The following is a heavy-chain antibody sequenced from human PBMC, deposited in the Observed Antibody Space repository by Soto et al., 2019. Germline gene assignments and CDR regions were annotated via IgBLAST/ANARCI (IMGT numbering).Heavy chain of an antibody. Sequence: GGSLRLSCAASAVTLSNYEMNWVRQARGKGLEWVSYISNSGRTIYYADSVNARFTISRDNAQTSVFLQMHSLRADDTALYYCVRVWSTFGRHILITEPPYFDSWGQGTLVTVSS. CDR2: ISNSGRTI. CDR1: AVTLSNYE. V-gene: IGHV3-48*03. J-gene: IGHJ4*02. D-gene: IGHD3-16*01. CDR3: VRVWSTFGRHILITEPPYFDS.